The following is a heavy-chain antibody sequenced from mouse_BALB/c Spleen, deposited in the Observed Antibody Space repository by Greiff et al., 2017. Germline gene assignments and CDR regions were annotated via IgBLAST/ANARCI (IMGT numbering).Heavy chain of an antibody. CDR3: ARDDGNYPWFAY. CDR2: ISSGGST. J-gene: IGHJ3*01. V-gene: IGHV5-6-5*01. D-gene: IGHD2-1*01. Sequence: EVQGVESGGGLVKPGGSLKLSCAASGFTFSSYAMSWVRQTPEKRLEWVASISSGGSTYYPDSVKGRFTISRDNARNILYLQMSSLRSEDTAMYYCARDDGNYPWFAYWGQGTLVTVSA. CDR1: GFTFSSYA.